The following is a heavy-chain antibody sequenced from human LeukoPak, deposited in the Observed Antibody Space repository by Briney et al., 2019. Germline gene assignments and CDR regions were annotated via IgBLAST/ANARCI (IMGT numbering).Heavy chain of an antibody. J-gene: IGHJ5*02. CDR1: GGSISSGYY. V-gene: IGHV4-38-2*02. Sequence: SETLSLTCTVSGGSISSGYYWGWIRQPPGKGLEWIGSIYQSGSTYYNPSLKSRVTISVDTSKNQFSLKLRSVTAADTAAYYCASHCSGGSCYEGYNWFDPWGQGTLVTVSS. CDR2: IYQSGST. CDR3: ASHCSGGSCYEGYNWFDP. D-gene: IGHD2-15*01.